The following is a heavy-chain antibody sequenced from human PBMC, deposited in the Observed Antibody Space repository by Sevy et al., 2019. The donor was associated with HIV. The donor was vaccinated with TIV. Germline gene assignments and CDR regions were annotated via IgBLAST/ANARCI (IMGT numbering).Heavy chain of an antibody. V-gene: IGHV5-51*01. CDR2: IYPGNSDT. CDR1: GYSFTSYW. J-gene: IGHJ4*02. CDR3: ARRLYSSSTQKSQYYFDY. D-gene: IGHD6-13*01. Sequence: GESLKISCKGSGYSFTSYWIGWVRQMPGKGLEWMGIIYPGNSDTRYSPSFQGQVTISADMSIGTAYLQWSILKASDTSMYYCARRLYSSSTQKSQYYFDYWGQGTLVTVSS.